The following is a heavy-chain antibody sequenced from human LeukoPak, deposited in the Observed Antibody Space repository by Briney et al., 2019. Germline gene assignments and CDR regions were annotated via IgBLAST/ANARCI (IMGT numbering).Heavy chain of an antibody. V-gene: IGHV1-2*02. D-gene: IGHD3-22*01. CDR3: ARDRDPTMIVVEYAFDI. J-gene: IGHJ3*02. CDR1: GYTFTGYY. Sequence: ASVKVSCKASGYTFTGYYMHWVRQAPGQGLEWMGWINPNRGGTNYAQKFQGRVTMTRDTSISTAYMELSRLRSDDTAVYYCARDRDPTMIVVEYAFDIWGQGTMVTVSS. CDR2: INPNRGGT.